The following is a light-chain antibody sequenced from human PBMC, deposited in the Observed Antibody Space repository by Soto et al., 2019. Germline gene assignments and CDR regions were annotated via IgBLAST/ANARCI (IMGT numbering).Light chain of an antibody. CDR2: ETT. V-gene: IGLV2-8*01. CDR3: SSYAGSNTFV. Sequence: QSALTQPPSASGSPGQSVIISCTGTSSDIGGYPYVSWYQQCPGKVPKLMIYETTKRPSGVPDRFSASKSGNTASLTVSVLQAEDEADYYCSSYAGSNTFVFGGGTKLTVL. J-gene: IGLJ2*01. CDR1: SSDIGGYPY.